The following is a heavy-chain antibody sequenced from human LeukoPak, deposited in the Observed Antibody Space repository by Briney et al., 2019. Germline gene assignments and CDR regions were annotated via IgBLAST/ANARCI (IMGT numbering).Heavy chain of an antibody. CDR3: AKDQGGSYLLGFDY. J-gene: IGHJ4*02. CDR1: GFTFSSYA. D-gene: IGHD1-26*01. Sequence: PGGSLRLSCAASGFTFSSYAMSGVRQAPGKGLEGVSDISGSGGRTYYADSGRGRFTISRDNSKNTLYLQMNSLRAEDTAVYYCAKDQGGSYLLGFDYWGQGTLVTVSS. V-gene: IGHV3-23*01. CDR2: ISGSGGRT.